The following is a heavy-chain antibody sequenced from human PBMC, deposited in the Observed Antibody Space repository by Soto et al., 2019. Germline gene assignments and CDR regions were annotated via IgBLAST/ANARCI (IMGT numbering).Heavy chain of an antibody. J-gene: IGHJ6*02. CDR1: GGSINNGDYF. Sequence: SETLSLTCTVSGGSINNGDYFWSWIRQPPGKGLEWIGYIYCSGSTHYNPSLKSRVTISVDTPRNQFSLRLSSVTAADTAVYYCARDGYIYTGNYYYYNMDVWGQGTTVTVSS. CDR3: ARDGYIYTGNYYYYNMDV. D-gene: IGHD5-12*01. V-gene: IGHV4-30-4*01. CDR2: IYCSGST.